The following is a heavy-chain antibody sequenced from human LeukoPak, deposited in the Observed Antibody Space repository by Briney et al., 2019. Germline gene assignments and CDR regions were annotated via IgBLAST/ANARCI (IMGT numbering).Heavy chain of an antibody. Sequence: GGSLRLSCAASGFTFSSYAMHWVRQAPGKGLEWVAVISYDGSNKYYADSVKGRFTISRDNSKNTLYLQMNSLRAEDTAVYYCRCGRGTAYYFDYWGQGTLVTVSS. CDR3: RCGRGTAYYFDY. V-gene: IGHV3-30-3*01. J-gene: IGHJ4*02. D-gene: IGHD1-7*01. CDR1: GFTFSSYA. CDR2: ISYDGSNK.